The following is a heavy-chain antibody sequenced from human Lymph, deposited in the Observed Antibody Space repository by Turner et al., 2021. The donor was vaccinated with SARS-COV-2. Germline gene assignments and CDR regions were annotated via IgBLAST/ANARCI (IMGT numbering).Heavy chain of an antibody. CDR2: MRTNSDGGTT. CDR3: TTSLSQGARWDGMDV. J-gene: IGHJ6*02. D-gene: IGHD3-16*01. Sequence: EVQLVESGGGLVRPGGSLRLSCTASGFSFTNAWMSWVRQAPGKGLEWVGRMRTNSDGGTTDYAAPVAGRLIISRDDSKNTLYLQMNSLKTEDTAVYYCTTSLSQGARWDGMDVWGPGTTVIVSS. V-gene: IGHV3-15*01. CDR1: GFSFTNAW.